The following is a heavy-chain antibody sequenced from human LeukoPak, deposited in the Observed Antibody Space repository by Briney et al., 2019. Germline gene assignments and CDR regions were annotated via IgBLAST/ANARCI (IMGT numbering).Heavy chain of an antibody. CDR1: GYIFTELS. V-gene: IGHV1-18*01. CDR2: ISAYNGNT. D-gene: IGHD3-22*01. Sequence: ASVKVSCKVSGYIFTELSMHWVRQAPGQGLEWMGWISAYNGNTNYAQKLQGRVTMTTDTSTSTAYMELRSLRSDDTAVYYCARLYYYEEGDLDYWGQGTLVTVSS. CDR3: ARLYYYEEGDLDY. J-gene: IGHJ4*02.